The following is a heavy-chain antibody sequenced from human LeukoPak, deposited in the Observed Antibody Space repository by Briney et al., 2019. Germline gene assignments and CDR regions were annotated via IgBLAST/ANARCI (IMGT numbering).Heavy chain of an antibody. CDR1: GGSISSGGSY. D-gene: IGHD3-16*01. V-gene: IGHV4-31*03. CDR2: IYYSGST. CDR3: ARENMITFGGPHGVDV. J-gene: IGHJ6*02. Sequence: SETLSLTCTVSGGSISSGGSYWSWIRQHPGKGLEWIGYIYYSGSTYYNPSLKSRVTMSVDTSKNQFSLKLSSVTAADTAVYYCARENMITFGGPHGVDVWGQGTTVTVSS.